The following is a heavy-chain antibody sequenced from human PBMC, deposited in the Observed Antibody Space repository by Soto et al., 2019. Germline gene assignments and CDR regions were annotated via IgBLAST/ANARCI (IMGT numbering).Heavy chain of an antibody. V-gene: IGHV3-30*18. Sequence: QVQLVESGGGVVQPGRSLRLSCEASRFTFSTYGMHWVRQAPGKGLEWVAALSHDGSNKYYAGSVKGRFTISRDNSKNTLYLEMDSLRLDDTAVYYCAKEGVSFSTSCSRCYGLDVWGQGIPVTVSS. D-gene: IGHD2-2*01. CDR2: LSHDGSNK. CDR3: AKEGVSFSTSCSRCYGLDV. J-gene: IGHJ6*02. CDR1: RFTFSTYG.